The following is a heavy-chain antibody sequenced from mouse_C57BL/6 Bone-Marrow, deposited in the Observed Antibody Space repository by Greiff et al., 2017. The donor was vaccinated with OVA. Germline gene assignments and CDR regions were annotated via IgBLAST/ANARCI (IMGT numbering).Heavy chain of an antibody. CDR2: ISSGGDYI. J-gene: IGHJ4*01. CDR3: TRVPYYYGSSRYAMDD. V-gene: IGHV5-9-1*02. CDR1: GFTFSSYA. D-gene: IGHD1-1*01. Sequence: EVKLVESGEGLVKPGGSLKLSCAASGFTFSSYAMSWVRQTPEQRLEWVAYISSGGDYIYYADTVKGRFTISRDNARNTLYLQMSSLKSEDTAMYYCTRVPYYYGSSRYAMDDWGQGTSVTVSS.